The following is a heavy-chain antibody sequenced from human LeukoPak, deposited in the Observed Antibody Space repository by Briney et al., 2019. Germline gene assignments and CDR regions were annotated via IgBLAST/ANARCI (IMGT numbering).Heavy chain of an antibody. J-gene: IGHJ4*02. CDR1: GYTFTRYG. V-gene: IGHV1-18*01. Sequence: ASEKVSCKASGYTFTRYGIIWVRQAPGQGGEWMGWISSYNGNTNYAQQLQGRVTLTTRTSTSTAYMELGRLERDDPAGYFLGRVAPEGYYERSGYYLLCDYWGQGTLVTVPS. CDR2: ISSYNGNT. D-gene: IGHD3-22*01. CDR3: GRVAPEGYYERSGYYLLCDY.